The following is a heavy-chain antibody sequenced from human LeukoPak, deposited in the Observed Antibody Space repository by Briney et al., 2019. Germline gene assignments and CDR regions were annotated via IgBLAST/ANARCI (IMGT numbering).Heavy chain of an antibody. CDR1: GGSISSSSYY. Sequence: SETLSLTCTVSGGSISSSSYYWAWIRQPPGKRLEWIGNIYYSGSTNYNPSLKSRVTISLDTSMKKFSLKLNSVTAADTAVYYCASTERCSTTCPLDYWGQGTLVTVSS. D-gene: IGHD2-2*01. V-gene: IGHV4-39*07. CDR2: IYYSGST. CDR3: ASTERCSTTCPLDY. J-gene: IGHJ4*02.